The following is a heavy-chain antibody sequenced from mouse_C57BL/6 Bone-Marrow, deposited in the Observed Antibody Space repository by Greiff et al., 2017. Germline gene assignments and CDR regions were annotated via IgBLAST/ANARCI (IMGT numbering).Heavy chain of an antibody. Sequence: VQLQQSGPELVKPGDSVKISCKASGYSFTGYFMNWVMQSHGKSLEWIGRINPYNGDTFYNQKFKGKATLTVDKSSSTAHMERRSLTSENSAVYYCARDRGYPFAYWGQGTLVTVSA. J-gene: IGHJ3*01. D-gene: IGHD2-2*01. CDR3: ARDRGYPFAY. CDR2: INPYNGDT. CDR1: GYSFTGYF. V-gene: IGHV1-20*01.